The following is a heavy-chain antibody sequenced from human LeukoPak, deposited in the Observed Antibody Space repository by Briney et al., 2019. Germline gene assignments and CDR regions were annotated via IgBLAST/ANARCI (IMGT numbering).Heavy chain of an antibody. CDR1: GFTFSSYE. CDR2: ISWNSGSI. J-gene: IGHJ4*02. CDR3: AKDNSLSNFDY. V-gene: IGHV3-9*01. Sequence: GGSLRLSCAASGFTFSSYEMNWVRQAPGKGLEWVSGISWNSGSIGYADSVKGRFTISRDNAKNSLYLQMNSLRAEDTALYYCAKDNSLSNFDYWGQGTLVTVSS. D-gene: IGHD2/OR15-2a*01.